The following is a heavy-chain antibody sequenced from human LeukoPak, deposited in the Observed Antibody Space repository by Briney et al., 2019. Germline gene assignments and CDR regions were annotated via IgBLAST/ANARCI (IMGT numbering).Heavy chain of an antibody. D-gene: IGHD2-15*01. J-gene: IGHJ5*02. CDR1: SASISSGKW. V-gene: IGHV4-4*02. CDR2: IYHSGST. CDR3: ARDGAYCSGGSCFEH. Sequence: SETLSLTCAVSSASISSGKWWSWVRQPPGKGLEWIGEIYHSGSTNYNPSLKSRVTISVDKSKNQFSLKLSSVTAADSAVYYCARDGAYCSGGSCFEHWGQGTLVTVSS.